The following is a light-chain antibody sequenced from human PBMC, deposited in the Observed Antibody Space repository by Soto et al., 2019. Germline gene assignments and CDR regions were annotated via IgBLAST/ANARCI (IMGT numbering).Light chain of an antibody. CDR1: SSDVGGYNY. CDR2: DVN. V-gene: IGLV2-11*01. J-gene: IGLJ2*01. CDR3: CSYAGMYPLK. Sequence: QSALTQPLSVSGSPGQSVAISCTGTSSDVGGYNYGSWYQQLPDKAPKLMNHDVNKRPSGVPDRFSGSKSGNTASLTISGLQAEDEADYCCCSYAGMYPLKFGGGTQLTVL.